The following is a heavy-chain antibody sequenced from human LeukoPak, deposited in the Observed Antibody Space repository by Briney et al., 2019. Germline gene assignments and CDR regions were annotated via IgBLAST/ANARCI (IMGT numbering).Heavy chain of an antibody. Sequence: SQTLSLTCTVSGGSISSGSYYWSWIRQPAGKGLKWIGRIYTSGSTNYNPSLKSRVTISVDTSKNQFSLKLSSVTAADTAVYYCARDPSKGSGSYPPVWGQGTLVTVSS. J-gene: IGHJ4*02. D-gene: IGHD3-10*01. V-gene: IGHV4-61*02. CDR2: IYTSGST. CDR1: GGSISSGSYY. CDR3: ARDPSKGSGSYPPV.